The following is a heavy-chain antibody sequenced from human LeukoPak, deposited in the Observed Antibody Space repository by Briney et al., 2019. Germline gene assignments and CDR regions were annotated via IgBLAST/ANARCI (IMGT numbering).Heavy chain of an antibody. D-gene: IGHD3-16*02. Sequence: SQTLSLTCAISGESVSSNNAAWTWIRQSPSRGLEWLGRTYYRSKWFNDYAVSVKSRITINPDTSKNQFFLQLNSVTPEDTAVYYCVREYLGGYLIYWGQGTLVTVSS. V-gene: IGHV6-1*01. CDR3: VREYLGGYLIY. J-gene: IGHJ4*02. CDR2: TYYRSKWFN. CDR1: GESVSSNNAA.